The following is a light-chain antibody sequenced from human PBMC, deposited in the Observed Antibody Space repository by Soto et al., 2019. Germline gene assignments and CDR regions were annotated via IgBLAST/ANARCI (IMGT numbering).Light chain of an antibody. CDR3: QQYYVTPYT. CDR2: WAS. CDR1: QSVLYSSNNQNY. V-gene: IGKV4-1*01. Sequence: DIVMTQSPNSLAVSLGERATINCKSSQSVLYSSNNQNYLAWYQQKPGQPPTLLISWASTRESAVPDRFSGSGSGTDFTLTISSLQAEDGAVYYCQQYYVTPYTFGQGTKLEIK. J-gene: IGKJ2*01.